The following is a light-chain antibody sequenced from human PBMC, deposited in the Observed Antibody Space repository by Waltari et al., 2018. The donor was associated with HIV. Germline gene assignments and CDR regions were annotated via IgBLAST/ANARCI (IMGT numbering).Light chain of an antibody. V-gene: IGKV1-5*03. Sequence: DIQRTQAPSPRAASAGDRITITCRASQSISNWLAWYQQKPGKAPKLLIYKASSLESGVPSRFSGSGSGTEFTLTISRLQPDDFATYYCQQYNSYPYTFGQGTKLEIK. CDR3: QQYNSYPYT. CDR2: KAS. CDR1: QSISNW. J-gene: IGKJ2*01.